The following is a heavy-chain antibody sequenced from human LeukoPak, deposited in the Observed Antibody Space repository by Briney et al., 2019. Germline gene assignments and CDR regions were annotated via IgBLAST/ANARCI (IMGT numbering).Heavy chain of an antibody. CDR3: AEPEGGYYDIRPD. V-gene: IGHV3-23*01. Sequence: GGSLRLSCAASGFIFTNYFMSWVRQAPGKGLEWVSAISGSGGSTYYADSVKGRFTISRDNSKNTLYLQMNSLRAEDTAVYYCAEPEGGYYDIRPDWGQGTLVTVSS. J-gene: IGHJ4*02. CDR1: GFIFTNYF. D-gene: IGHD3-22*01. CDR2: ISGSGGST.